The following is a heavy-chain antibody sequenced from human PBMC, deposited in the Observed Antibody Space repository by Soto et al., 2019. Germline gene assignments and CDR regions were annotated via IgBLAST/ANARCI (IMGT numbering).Heavy chain of an antibody. J-gene: IGHJ4*02. Sequence: QVQLVESGGGVVQPGRSLRLSCAASGFTFSSYGMHWVRQAPGKGLEWVAVLWYDGSNKYYADSVKGRFTISRDNSKNTLYLQMNSLRAEDTAVYYCARSPGIAVAGRVYYFDYWGQGTLVTVSS. CDR1: GFTFSSYG. CDR3: ARSPGIAVAGRVYYFDY. D-gene: IGHD6-19*01. CDR2: LWYDGSNK. V-gene: IGHV3-33*01.